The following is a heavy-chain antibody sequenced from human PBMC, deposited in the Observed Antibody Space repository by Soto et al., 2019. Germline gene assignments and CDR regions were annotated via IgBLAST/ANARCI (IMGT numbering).Heavy chain of an antibody. J-gene: IGHJ4*02. V-gene: IGHV4-59*08. D-gene: IGHD6-13*01. Sequence: SETLSLTCTVSGGSISSYYWIWIRQPPGKGLEWIGYIYYSGSTNYNPSLKSRVTISVDTSKNQFSLKLSSVTAADTAVYYCARHGGYSSSPNKYYFDYWGQGTLVTVSS. CDR2: IYYSGST. CDR3: ARHGGYSSSPNKYYFDY. CDR1: GGSISSYY.